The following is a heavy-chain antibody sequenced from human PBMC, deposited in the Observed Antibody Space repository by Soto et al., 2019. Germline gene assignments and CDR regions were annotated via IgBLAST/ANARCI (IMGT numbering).Heavy chain of an antibody. CDR2: ISGSGGST. CDR1: GFTFSSYA. CDR3: AKNQFTGYNWNYGF. Sequence: GSLRLSCAASGFTFSSYAMSWVRQAPGKGLEWVSAISGSGGSTYYADSVKGRFTISRDNSKNTLCLQMNSLRAEDTAVYYCAKNQFTGYNWNYGFWGQGTMVTVSS. J-gene: IGHJ3*01. D-gene: IGHD1-7*01. V-gene: IGHV3-23*01.